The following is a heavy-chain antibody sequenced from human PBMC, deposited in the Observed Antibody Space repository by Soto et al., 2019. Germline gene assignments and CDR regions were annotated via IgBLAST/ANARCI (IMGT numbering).Heavy chain of an antibody. V-gene: IGHV1-3*01. CDR1: GYTFTSYA. CDR2: INAGNGNT. J-gene: IGHJ6*02. D-gene: IGHD2-2*01. CDR3: ARAKVVSKNLIKASRSSYGMDV. Sequence: ASVKVSCKASGYTFTSYAMHWVRQAPGQRLEWMGWINAGNGNTKYSQKFQGRVTITRDTSASTAYMELSSLRSEDTAVYYCARAKVVSKNLIKASRSSYGMDVWGQGNTVTVSS.